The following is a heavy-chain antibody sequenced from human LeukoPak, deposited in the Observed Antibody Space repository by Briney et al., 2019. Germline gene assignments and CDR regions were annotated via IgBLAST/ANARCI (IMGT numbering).Heavy chain of an antibody. CDR3: ARGVGYSGYDSSYYYYMAV. D-gene: IGHD5-12*01. V-gene: IGHV4-59*01. CDR2: IYYSGST. J-gene: IGHJ6*03. Sequence: SETLSLTCTVSGGSISSYYWSWIRQPPGKGLEWIGYIYYSGSTNYNPSLKSRVTISVDTSKNQFSLKLSSVTAADTAVYYCARGVGYSGYDSSYYYYMAVWGKGPTVTVS. CDR1: GGSISSYY.